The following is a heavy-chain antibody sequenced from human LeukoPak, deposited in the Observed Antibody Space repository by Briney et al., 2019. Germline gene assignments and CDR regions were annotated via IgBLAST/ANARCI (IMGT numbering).Heavy chain of an antibody. CDR2: MNPNSGNT. CDR3: ARDQYSSGWSLGDY. J-gene: IGHJ4*02. Sequence: ASVKVSCKASGYTFTSYDINWVRQATGQGLEWMGWMNPNSGNTGYAQKFQGRVTITRNTSISTAYMELSSLRSDDTAVYYCARDQYSSGWSLGDYWGQGTLVTVSS. V-gene: IGHV1-8*03. CDR1: GYTFTSYD. D-gene: IGHD6-19*01.